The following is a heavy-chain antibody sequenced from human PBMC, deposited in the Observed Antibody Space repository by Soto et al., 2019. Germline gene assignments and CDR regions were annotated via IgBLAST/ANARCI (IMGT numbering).Heavy chain of an antibody. CDR1: GGTFSSYT. D-gene: IGHD2-2*01. J-gene: IGHJ4*02. V-gene: IGHV1-69*02. Sequence: SVKVSCKASGGTFSSYTISWVRQAPGQGLEWMGRIIPILGIANYAQKFQGRVTITADKSTSTAYMELSSLRSEDTAVYYCARPKCSRTSCTIAQFDYWGQGTLVTVSS. CDR2: IIPILGIA. CDR3: ARPKCSRTSCTIAQFDY.